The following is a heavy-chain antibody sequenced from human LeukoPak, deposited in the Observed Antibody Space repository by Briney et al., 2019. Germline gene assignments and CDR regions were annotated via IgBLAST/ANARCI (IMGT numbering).Heavy chain of an antibody. CDR2: IIPIFGTA. J-gene: IGHJ5*02. CDR1: GGTFSSYA. V-gene: IGHV1-69*05. Sequence: SVKVSCTASGGTFSSYAISWVRQAPGQGLEWMGGIIPIFGTANYAQKFQGRVTITTDESTSTAYMELSSLRSEDTAVYYCAWSIAARPGWFDPWGQGTLVTVSS. D-gene: IGHD6-6*01. CDR3: AWSIAARPGWFDP.